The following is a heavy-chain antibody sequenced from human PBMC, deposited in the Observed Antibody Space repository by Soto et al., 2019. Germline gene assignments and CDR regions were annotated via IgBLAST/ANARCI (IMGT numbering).Heavy chain of an antibody. D-gene: IGHD3-10*01. V-gene: IGHV1-69*01. J-gene: IGHJ6*02. CDR1: GGTLSNYA. CDR2: IIPIFGTS. CDR3: ARGVRTGFYGMDV. Sequence: QVQLVQSGAEVKKPGSSVKVSCKASGGTLSNYALSWVRQAPGQGLEWVGGIIPIFGTSNYAQKFQGRLPVTADESTSTAYMELSSLTSEDTAVYYCARGVRTGFYGMDVWGQGTTVTVSS.